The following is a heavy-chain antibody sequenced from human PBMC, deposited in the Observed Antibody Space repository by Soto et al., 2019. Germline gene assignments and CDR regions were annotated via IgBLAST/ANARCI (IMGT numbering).Heavy chain of an antibody. J-gene: IGHJ5*02. V-gene: IGHV4-59*01. CDR2: IYYSGST. D-gene: IGHD2-15*01. CDR1: GGSISSYY. CDR3: ARNREGYCSGGSCQTWLDP. Sequence: PSETLSLTCTVSGGSISSYYWSWIRQPPGKGLEWIGYIYYSGSTNYNPSLKSRVTISVDASKNQFSLKLSSVTAADTAVYYCARNREGYCSGGSCQTWLDPWGQGTLVTVSS.